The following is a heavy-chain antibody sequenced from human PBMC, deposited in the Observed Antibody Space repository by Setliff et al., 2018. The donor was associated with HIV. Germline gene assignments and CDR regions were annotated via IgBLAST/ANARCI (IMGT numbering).Heavy chain of an antibody. V-gene: IGHV4-38-2*02. D-gene: IGHD2-21*02. CDR3: ARGEACGGGCHYAFEL. J-gene: IGHJ3*01. CDR2: IYRSGNT. CDR1: GDSISSDFY. Sequence: SETLSLTCTVSGDSISSDFYWGWIRQPPGKGLEWIASIYRSGNTYYMPSLQSRVTISVDMSKNQFSLKLNSVTAADTAVYYCARGEACGGGCHYAFELWGRGTMVTVSS.